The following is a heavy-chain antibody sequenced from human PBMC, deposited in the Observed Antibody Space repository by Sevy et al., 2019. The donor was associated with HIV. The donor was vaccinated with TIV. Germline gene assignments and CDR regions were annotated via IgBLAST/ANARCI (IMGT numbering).Heavy chain of an antibody. CDR2: INSGGGSS. V-gene: IGHV3-23*01. CDR1: GFTFTEFV. J-gene: IGHJ4*02. D-gene: IGHD3-22*01. Sequence: GGSLRLSCATSGFTFTEFVMSWVRQAPGKGLEWVSTINSGGGSSYYADSVKGRFTISRDNSQNTLDLQMNSLRAEDTAVYYCAKDVVGGYYDSSGYSDHWGQGTLVTVSS. CDR3: AKDVVGGYYDSSGYSDH.